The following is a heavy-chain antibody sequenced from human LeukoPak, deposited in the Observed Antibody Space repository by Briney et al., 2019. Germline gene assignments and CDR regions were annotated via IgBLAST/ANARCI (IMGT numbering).Heavy chain of an antibody. Sequence: PSETLSLTCTVSGGSISSGSYYWSWIRQPAGKGLEWIGRIYTSGSTNYNPSLKSRVTISVDTSKNQFSLKLSSVTAADTAVYYCARDTPYSNNPVRWGQGTLVTVSS. CDR2: IYTSGST. CDR1: GGSISSGSYY. J-gene: IGHJ4*02. CDR3: ARDTPYSNNPVR. D-gene: IGHD4-11*01. V-gene: IGHV4-61*02.